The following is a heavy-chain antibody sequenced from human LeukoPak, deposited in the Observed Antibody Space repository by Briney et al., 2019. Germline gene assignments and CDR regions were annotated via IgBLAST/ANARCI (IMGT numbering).Heavy chain of an antibody. CDR3: ARVNTPQGVSSSSSSPYYFDY. D-gene: IGHD6-13*01. CDR1: GYTFTSYG. V-gene: IGHV1-18*01. CDR2: ISAYNGNT. J-gene: IGHJ4*02. Sequence: ASVKVSCKASGYTFTSYGISWVRQAPGQGLEWMGWISAYNGNTNYAQKFQGRVTMTRDTSTSTVYMELSSLRSEDTAVYYCARVNTPQGVSSSSSSPYYFDYWGQGTLVTVSS.